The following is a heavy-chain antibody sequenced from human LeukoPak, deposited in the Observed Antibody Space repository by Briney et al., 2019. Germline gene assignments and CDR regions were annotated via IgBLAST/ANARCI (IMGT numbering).Heavy chain of an antibody. CDR1: GGSFSGYY. J-gene: IGHJ4*02. CDR2: IYHSGST. D-gene: IGHD3-22*01. V-gene: IGHV4-34*01. Sequence: SETLSLTCAVYGGSFSGYYWSWIRQPPGKGLEWIGYIYHSGSTYYNPSLKSRVTISVDRSKNQFSLKLSSVTAADTAVYYCARGSNYDSSGYYYFDYWGQGTLVTVSS. CDR3: ARGSNYDSSGYYYFDY.